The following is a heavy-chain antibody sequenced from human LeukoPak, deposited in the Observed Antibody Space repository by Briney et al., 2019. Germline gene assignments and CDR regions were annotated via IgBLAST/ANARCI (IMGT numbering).Heavy chain of an antibody. CDR1: GSTFSSYS. CDR2: ISSSSSYI. V-gene: IGHV3-21*01. D-gene: IGHD4-17*01. J-gene: IGHJ1*01. Sequence: NPGGSLRLSCAASGSTFSSYSMNWVRQAPGKGLEWVSSISSSSSYIYYADSVKGRFTISRDNAKNSLYLQMNNLRAEDTAVYYCARDYGDYGYFQHWGQGTLVTVSS. CDR3: ARDYGDYGYFQH.